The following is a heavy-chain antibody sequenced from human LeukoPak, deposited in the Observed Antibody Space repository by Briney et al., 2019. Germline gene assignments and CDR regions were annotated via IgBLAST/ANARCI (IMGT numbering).Heavy chain of an antibody. V-gene: IGHV4-34*01. Sequence: SETVSLTCAVYGVSFNGDYWSWIRQSPGKGLEWLVSLYHGGTTYYNPLRRSGVTTSVNTSRNPFSLKLRSVTAENTAMYYCARVRAYYYILTGYYPDAFDIWGQGTMVTVSS. CDR2: LYHGGTT. CDR3: ARVRAYYYILTGYYPDAFDI. D-gene: IGHD3-9*01. CDR1: GVSFNGDY. J-gene: IGHJ3*02.